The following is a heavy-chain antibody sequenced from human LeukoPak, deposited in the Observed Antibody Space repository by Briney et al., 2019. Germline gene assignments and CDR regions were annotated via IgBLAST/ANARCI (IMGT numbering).Heavy chain of an antibody. Sequence: PGGSLRLSCAASGFPFSNYVMGWVRQAPGKGLEWVSGISESGGSTYYVDSVKGRFTISRDNSKNTLYLLMNSLRAEDTAVYYCTGGWLAHWGQGTLVTVSS. CDR1: GFPFSNYV. V-gene: IGHV3-23*01. CDR3: TGGWLAH. J-gene: IGHJ5*02. CDR2: ISESGGST.